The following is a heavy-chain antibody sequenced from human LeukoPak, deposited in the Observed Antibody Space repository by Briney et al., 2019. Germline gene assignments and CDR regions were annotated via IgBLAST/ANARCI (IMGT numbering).Heavy chain of an antibody. CDR1: GGSISSGGYY. J-gene: IGHJ4*02. CDR2: IYYSGST. D-gene: IGHD2-21*01. Sequence: SQTLSLTCTVSGGSISSGGYYWSWIRQPPGKGLEWIGYIYYSGSTYYNSSLKSRVTISVDTSKNQFSLKLSSVTAADTAVYYCARDLWGGNYFDYWGQGTLVTVSS. CDR3: ARDLWGGNYFDY. V-gene: IGHV4-30-4*01.